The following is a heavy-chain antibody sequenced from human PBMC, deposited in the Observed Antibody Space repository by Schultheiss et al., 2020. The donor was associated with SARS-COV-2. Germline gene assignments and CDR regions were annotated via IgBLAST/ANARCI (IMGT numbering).Heavy chain of an antibody. V-gene: IGHV5-51*01. CDR1: GYSFANAW. CDR2: IYPGDSDT. Sequence: GGSLRLSCKGSGYSFANAWIKWVRQMVGKGLEWTGIIYPGDSDTRYSPSFQGQVTISADKSISTAYLQWSSLKASDTAMYYCARWGPYDYVWGSYGDYWGQGTLVTVSS. J-gene: IGHJ4*02. CDR3: ARWGPYDYVWGSYGDY. D-gene: IGHD3-16*01.